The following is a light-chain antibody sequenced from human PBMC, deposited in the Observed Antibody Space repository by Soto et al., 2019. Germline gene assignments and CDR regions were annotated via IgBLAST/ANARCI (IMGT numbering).Light chain of an antibody. CDR2: EVS. V-gene: IGLV2-14*01. Sequence: QSALTQPASVSGSPGQSITISCTGTSSDVGGYNYVSWFQQYPGKAPRLMIYEVSNRPSGVSNRFSGSKSGNTASLTISGPQAEHEADYYCRSYTSGRTLIFGGGTQLTVL. CDR3: RSYTSGRTLI. CDR1: SSDVGGYNY. J-gene: IGLJ2*01.